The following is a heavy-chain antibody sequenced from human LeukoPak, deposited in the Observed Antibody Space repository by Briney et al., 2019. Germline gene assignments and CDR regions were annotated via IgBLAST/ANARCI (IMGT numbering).Heavy chain of an antibody. D-gene: IGHD1-26*01. CDR3: ARQVNLRSGSYPGY. J-gene: IGHJ4*02. CDR1: GFTFSTYW. CDR2: INSDGSTT. V-gene: IGHV3-74*01. Sequence: GGSLRLSCAASGFTFSTYWMHWVRQAPGKGLVWVSRINSDGSTTTYADSVKGRFTISRDNAKNTLYLQMNSLRAEDTAVYCCARQVNLRSGSYPGYWGQGTLVTVSS.